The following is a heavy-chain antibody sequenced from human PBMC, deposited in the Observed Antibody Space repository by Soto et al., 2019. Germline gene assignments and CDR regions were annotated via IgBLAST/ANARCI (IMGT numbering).Heavy chain of an antibody. CDR3: ARDRGGSEIDYGGNSKSQTFDY. V-gene: IGHV4-31*03. CDR1: GGSISSGGYY. J-gene: IGHJ4*02. CDR2: IYYSGST. Sequence: PSETLSLTCTVSGGSISSGGYYWSWIRQHPGKGLEWIGYIYYSGSTYYNPSLKSRVTISVDTSKNQFSLKLSSVTAADTAVYYCARDRGGSEIDYGGNSKSQTFDYWGQGTLVTVSS. D-gene: IGHD4-17*01.